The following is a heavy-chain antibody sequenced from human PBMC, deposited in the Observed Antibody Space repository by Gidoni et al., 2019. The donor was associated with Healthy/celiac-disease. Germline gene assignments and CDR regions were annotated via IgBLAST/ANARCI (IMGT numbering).Heavy chain of an antibody. CDR1: GFTFSRYA. Sequence: EVQLLEAGGGLVQPGVSMRLSCAASGFTFSRYAISWVRQAPGKGLELVSAISGSGGSTYYADSVKGRFTISRDNSKNTLYLQMNSLRAEDTAVYYCAKDIVVVPAAIPMLYYYYGMDVWGQGTTVTVSS. CDR2: ISGSGGST. D-gene: IGHD2-2*02. J-gene: IGHJ6*02. CDR3: AKDIVVVPAAIPMLYYYYGMDV. V-gene: IGHV3-23*01.